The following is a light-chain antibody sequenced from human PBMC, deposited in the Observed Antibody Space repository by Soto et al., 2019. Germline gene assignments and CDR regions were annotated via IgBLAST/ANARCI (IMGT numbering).Light chain of an antibody. V-gene: IGLV2-14*01. Sequence: QSALTQPASESGSPGQSITISCTGTSSDVGGYDHVSWYQQHPGEVPKLIIYEVSDRPSGVSNRFSGSKSGNTASLTISGLQAEDEADYYCSSYTSSSTYVFGTGTKGTVL. J-gene: IGLJ1*01. CDR2: EVS. CDR3: SSYTSSSTYV. CDR1: SSDVGGYDH.